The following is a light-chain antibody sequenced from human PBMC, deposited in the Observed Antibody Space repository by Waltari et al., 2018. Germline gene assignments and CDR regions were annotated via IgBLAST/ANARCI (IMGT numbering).Light chain of an antibody. J-gene: IGLJ3*02. CDR2: EVD. Sequence: QSALTQPPSASGSPGLPVPISCTGTTRDGGSSNHASWYQQHPGKAPKISIFEVDQRASGVPDRFSGSKSGNTASLTVSGLQAEDEADYYCTSYAGSKGWVFGGGTKLTVL. V-gene: IGLV2-8*01. CDR3: TSYAGSKGWV. CDR1: TRDGGSSNH.